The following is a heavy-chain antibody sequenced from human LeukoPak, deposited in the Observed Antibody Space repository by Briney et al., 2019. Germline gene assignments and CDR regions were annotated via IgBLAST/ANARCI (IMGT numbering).Heavy chain of an antibody. CDR2: ISTSSNTI. CDR3: AKADRGSYYGLGDYFAY. J-gene: IGHJ4*02. CDR1: GFTFSSYS. V-gene: IGHV3-48*01. Sequence: GGSLRLSCAASGFTFSSYSMNWVRQAPGKGLEWVSYISTSSNTIYYADSVKGRFTISRDNAKNSLYLQMNSQRAEDTAVYYCAKADRGSYYGLGDYFAYWGQGTLVTVSS. D-gene: IGHD1-26*01.